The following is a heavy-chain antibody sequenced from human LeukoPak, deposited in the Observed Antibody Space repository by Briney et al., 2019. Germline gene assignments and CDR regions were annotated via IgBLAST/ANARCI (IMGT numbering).Heavy chain of an antibody. CDR2: ISSSSSYI. V-gene: IGHV3-21*01. Sequence: GGSLRLSCAASGFTFSSYSMNWVRQAPGKGLEWVSSISSSSSYIYYADSVKGRFTISRDNAKNSLYLQMNSLRTEDTAVYYCARDRRLYYYGSGIKTTWGQGTLVTVSS. J-gene: IGHJ4*02. D-gene: IGHD3-10*01. CDR1: GFTFSSYS. CDR3: ARDRRLYYYGSGIKTT.